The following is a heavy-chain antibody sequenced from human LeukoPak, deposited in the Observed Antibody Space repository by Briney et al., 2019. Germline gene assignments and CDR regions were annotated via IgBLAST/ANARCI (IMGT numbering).Heavy chain of an antibody. Sequence: ASVKVSCKASGYTFTGYYMHWVRQAPGQGLEWMGWINPNSGGTNYAQKFQGRVTMTRDTSISTAYMELSRLRSDDTAVYYCARAGVWTGDRKTLGYWGQGTLVTISS. CDR1: GYTFTGYY. D-gene: IGHD3-10*01. CDR2: INPNSGGT. CDR3: ARAGVWTGDRKTLGY. V-gene: IGHV1-2*02. J-gene: IGHJ4*02.